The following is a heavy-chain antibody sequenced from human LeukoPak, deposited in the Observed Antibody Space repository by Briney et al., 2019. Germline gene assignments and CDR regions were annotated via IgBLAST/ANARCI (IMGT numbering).Heavy chain of an antibody. V-gene: IGHV3-21*01. CDR3: ARDIVATIQFDY. CDR1: GFTFSSYS. Sequence: PGGSLRPSCAASGFTFSSYSMNWVRQAPGKGLEWVSSISSSSSYIYYADSVKGRFTISRDNAKNSLYLQMNSLRAEDTAVYYCARDIVATIQFDYWGQGTLVTVSS. J-gene: IGHJ4*02. CDR2: ISSSSSYI. D-gene: IGHD5-12*01.